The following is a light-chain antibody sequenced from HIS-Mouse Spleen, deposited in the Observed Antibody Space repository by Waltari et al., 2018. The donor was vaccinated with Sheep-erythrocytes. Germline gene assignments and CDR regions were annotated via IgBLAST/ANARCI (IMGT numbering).Light chain of an antibody. V-gene: IGLV1-47*01. J-gene: IGLJ3*02. Sequence: QSVLTHPPSASGTPGQAVTISCSGSSPNIGSNYVYWYQQLPGTAPKLLIYRNNQRPSGVPDRFSGSKSGTSASLAISGLRSEDEADYYCAAWDDSLSGNWVFGGGTKLTVL. CDR3: AAWDDSLSGNWV. CDR1: SPNIGSNY. CDR2: RNN.